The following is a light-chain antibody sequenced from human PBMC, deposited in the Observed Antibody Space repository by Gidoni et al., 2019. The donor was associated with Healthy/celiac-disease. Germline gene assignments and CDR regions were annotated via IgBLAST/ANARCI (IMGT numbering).Light chain of an antibody. CDR3: QQYDNLPLT. CDR2: DAS. CDR1: QDISNY. Sequence: EIQMTQSPSSLSASVGDRVTITCQASQDISNYLHWYQQKPGKAPKLLIYDASNLQTGVPSRFSGSASGTDFTFTISSLQPEDIATYYCQQYDNLPLTFXGXTKVEIK. V-gene: IGKV1-33*01. J-gene: IGKJ4*01.